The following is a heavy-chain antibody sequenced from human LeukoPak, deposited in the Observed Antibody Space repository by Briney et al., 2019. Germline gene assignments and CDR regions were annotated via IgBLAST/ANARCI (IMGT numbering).Heavy chain of an antibody. J-gene: IGHJ4*02. CDR3: TRGGELMNY. CDR2: IYTSGNT. Sequence: SETLSLTCSVSGGSVSSGNYYWTWIRQPAGKGLEWIGRIYTSGNTNYNPSLKSRVTISIDASKNQFSLRLTSVTAADTAVYYCTRGGELMNYWGQGTLVTVSS. D-gene: IGHD1-26*01. V-gene: IGHV4-61*02. CDR1: GGSVSSGNYY.